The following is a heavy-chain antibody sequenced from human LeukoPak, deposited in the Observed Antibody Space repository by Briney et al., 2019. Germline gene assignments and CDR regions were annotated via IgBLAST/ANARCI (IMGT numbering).Heavy chain of an antibody. D-gene: IGHD3-16*02. CDR2: IYVTGT. CDR3: ARHIGGGIEDMDV. CDR1: GGSIGTYY. Sequence: SETLSLTCTVSGGSIGTYYWSWVRQSPGTGLEWIGYIYVTGTRYNPYLQSRVTISVDRARNQFFLKMTSVTAADTAVYYCARHIGGGIEDMDVWGRGTKVTVSS. V-gene: IGHV4-59*08. J-gene: IGHJ6*03.